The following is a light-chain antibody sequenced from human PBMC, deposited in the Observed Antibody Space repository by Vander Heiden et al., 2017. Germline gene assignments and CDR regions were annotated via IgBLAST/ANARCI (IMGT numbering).Light chain of an antibody. V-gene: IGKV2-28*01. Sequence: DIVMTQSRLSLPVTPGEPASISCRFSQSLLHSNGYNYVDWYLQKPGQSPQLLIYLGSNRASGVPDRFSGSGSGKDFTLKISRVEAEDVGVYYCMQALQTSYTFGQGTKLEIK. J-gene: IGKJ2*01. CDR2: LGS. CDR3: MQALQTSYT. CDR1: QSLLHSNGYNY.